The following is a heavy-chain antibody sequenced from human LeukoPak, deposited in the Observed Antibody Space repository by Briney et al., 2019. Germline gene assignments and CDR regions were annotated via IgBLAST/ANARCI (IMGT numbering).Heavy chain of an antibody. CDR3: ARDYCSSTSCLFDY. D-gene: IGHD2-2*01. Sequence: ASVKVSCTASGYTFTSFGISWVRQAPGQGLEWMGWISAYNGNTNYAHNLQGRVTMTTDTSTSTAYMELRSLRSDDTAVYYCARDYCSSTSCLFDYWGQGTLVTVSS. J-gene: IGHJ4*02. CDR1: GYTFTSFG. CDR2: ISAYNGNT. V-gene: IGHV1-18*01.